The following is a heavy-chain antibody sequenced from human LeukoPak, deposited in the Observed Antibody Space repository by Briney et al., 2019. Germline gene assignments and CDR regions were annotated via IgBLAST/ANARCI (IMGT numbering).Heavy chain of an antibody. J-gene: IGHJ4*02. D-gene: IGHD2-2*01. CDR2: ISYDGSNK. CDR1: GFTFSSYG. CDR3: AKDGSGEDIVVVPAAMPGDY. Sequence: GGSLRLSCAASGFTFSSYGMHWVRQAPGKGLEWVVVISYDGSNKYYADSVKGRFTISRDNSKNTLYLQMNSLRAEDTAVYYCAKDGSGEDIVVVPAAMPGDYWGQGTLVTVSS. V-gene: IGHV3-30*18.